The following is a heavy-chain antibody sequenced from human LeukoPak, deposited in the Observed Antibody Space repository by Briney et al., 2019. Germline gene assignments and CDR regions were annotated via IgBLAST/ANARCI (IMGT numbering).Heavy chain of an antibody. D-gene: IGHD3-22*01. V-gene: IGHV3-33*01. CDR1: GFTFSSYG. CDR3: ARDYYYDSSYYMDV. Sequence: PGGSLRLSCAASGFTFSSYGMHWVRQAPGMGLEWVAVIWYDGSNKYYADSVKGRFTISRDNSKNTLYLQMNSLRAEDTAVYYCARDYYYDSSYYMDVWGKGTTVTVSS. J-gene: IGHJ6*03. CDR2: IWYDGSNK.